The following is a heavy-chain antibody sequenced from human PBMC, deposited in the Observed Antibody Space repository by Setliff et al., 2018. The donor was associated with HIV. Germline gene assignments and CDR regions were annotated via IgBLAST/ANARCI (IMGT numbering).Heavy chain of an antibody. V-gene: IGHV4-39*01. CDR1: GDSVSTRNSF. Sequence: ASETLSLTCTVSGDSVSTRNSFWGWIRQPPGKGLEWIGSFSYNGGRRYTPSLKSRVTISADMSTNLFSLNLNSVTAADTSVYYCVKHFDSDFSGDPDCFDPWGQGIPVTVSS. CDR2: FSYNGGR. D-gene: IGHD2-15*01. CDR3: VKHFDSDFSGDPDCFDP. J-gene: IGHJ5*02.